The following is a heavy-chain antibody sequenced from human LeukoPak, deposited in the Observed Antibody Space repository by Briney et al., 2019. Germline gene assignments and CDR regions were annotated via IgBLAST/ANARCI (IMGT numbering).Heavy chain of an antibody. CDR1: GGTFSNYA. Sequence: SVKVSCKASGGTFSNYAINWVRQAPGQGLEWMGGIIPIFGTANYAQKFQGRVTITADESTSTAYMELRSLRSEDTAVYYCARMSATVTTSWFDPWGQGTLVTLSS. CDR2: IIPIFGTA. D-gene: IGHD4-11*01. CDR3: ARMSATVTTSWFDP. J-gene: IGHJ5*02. V-gene: IGHV1-69*13.